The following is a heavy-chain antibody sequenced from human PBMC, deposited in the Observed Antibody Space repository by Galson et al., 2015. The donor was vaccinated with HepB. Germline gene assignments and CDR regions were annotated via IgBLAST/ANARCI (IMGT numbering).Heavy chain of an antibody. D-gene: IGHD3-9*01. CDR3: ARASGIYYDILTGYYKGIRFDY. CDR1: GGSFSGYY. CDR2: INHSGST. V-gene: IGHV4-34*01. J-gene: IGHJ4*02. Sequence: SETLSLTCAVYGGSFSGYYWSWIRQPPGKGLEWIGEINHSGSTNYNPSLKSRVTISVDTSKNQFSLKLSSVTAADTAVYYCARASGIYYDILTGYYKGIRFDYWGQGTLVTVSS.